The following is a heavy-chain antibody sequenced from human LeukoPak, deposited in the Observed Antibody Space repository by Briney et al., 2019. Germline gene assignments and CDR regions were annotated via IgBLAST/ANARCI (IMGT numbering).Heavy chain of an antibody. J-gene: IGHJ4*02. CDR3: VRGWAFDFWSGYSR. D-gene: IGHD3-3*01. CDR2: ISSSSSYI. CDR1: VFTFSSYS. Sequence: GGSLRLSCAASVFTFSSYSMNWVRQAPGKGLEWVSSISSSSSYIYYADSVKGRFTISRDNAKNSLYLQMNSLRAEDTAVYYCVRGWAFDFWSGYSRWGQGTLVTVSS. V-gene: IGHV3-21*01.